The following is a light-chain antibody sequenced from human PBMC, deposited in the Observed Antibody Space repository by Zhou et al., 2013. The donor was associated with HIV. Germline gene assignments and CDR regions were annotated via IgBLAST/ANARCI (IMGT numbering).Light chain of an antibody. Sequence: DIQMTQSPSSLSASIGDRVTITCRAVQDISNYLAWYQQKPGKVPKLLMYAASTLQSGVPSRFSGSGSGTDFTLTITSLQVEDFGTYYCQQNDRAPITFGQGTRLDIK. CDR1: QDISNY. V-gene: IGKV1-27*01. CDR2: AAS. J-gene: IGKJ5*01. CDR3: QQNDRAPIT.